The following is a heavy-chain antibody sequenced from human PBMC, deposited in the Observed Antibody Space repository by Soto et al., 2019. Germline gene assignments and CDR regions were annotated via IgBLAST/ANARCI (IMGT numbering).Heavy chain of an antibody. V-gene: IGHV3-23*01. J-gene: IGHJ6*02. CDR2: ISGTGDGT. D-gene: IGHD2-8*01. CDR1: GFTISSHA. Sequence: HPGGSLRLSCAASGFTISSHAMSWVRQAPGKGLEWVASISGTGDGTYYGDSVKGRFTISRDSSSSTLYLEMNNLRGEDTAVYFCTKSRRGILMVYGFGGMDVWGQGTTVTVSS. CDR3: TKSRRGILMVYGFGGMDV.